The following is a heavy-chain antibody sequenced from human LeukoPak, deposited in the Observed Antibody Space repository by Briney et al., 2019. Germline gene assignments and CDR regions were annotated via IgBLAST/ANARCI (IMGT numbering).Heavy chain of an antibody. D-gene: IGHD3-10*01. CDR1: GFTFSSYA. J-gene: IGHJ4*02. CDR2: ISSSGSTI. Sequence: GGSLRLPCAASGFTFSSYAMSWVRQAPGKGLEWVSYISSSGSTIYYADSVKGRFTISRDNAKNSLYLQMNSLRAEDTAVYYCARPYGSGSYDYWGQGTLVTVSS. CDR3: ARPYGSGSYDY. V-gene: IGHV3-48*03.